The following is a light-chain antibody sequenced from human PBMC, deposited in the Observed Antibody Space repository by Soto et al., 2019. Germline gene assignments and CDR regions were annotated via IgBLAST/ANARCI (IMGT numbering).Light chain of an antibody. Sequence: EIELTQSPATLSLSPGETATLSCRASQNVDKFLAWYQQRPGQPPRHLIFDSSNRATGVPVRFSGSGSGTVFTLTIGSLEPEDSAVYYCQQRKNWPPITFGQGTRLEIK. J-gene: IGKJ5*01. CDR1: QNVDKF. V-gene: IGKV3-11*01. CDR2: DSS. CDR3: QQRKNWPPIT.